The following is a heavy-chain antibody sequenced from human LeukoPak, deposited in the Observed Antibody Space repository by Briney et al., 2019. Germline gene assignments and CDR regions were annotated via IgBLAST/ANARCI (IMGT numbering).Heavy chain of an antibody. CDR1: GGSISSSSYY. Sequence: SETLSLTCTVSGGSISSSSYYWGWIRQPPGKGLEWIGSIYYSGSTYYNPSLKSRVTISVDTSKNRFSLKLSSVTAADTAVYYCARLSTYYDFWSGYPRGWFDPWGQGTLVTVSS. J-gene: IGHJ5*02. V-gene: IGHV4-39*01. D-gene: IGHD3-3*01. CDR2: IYYSGST. CDR3: ARLSTYYDFWSGYPRGWFDP.